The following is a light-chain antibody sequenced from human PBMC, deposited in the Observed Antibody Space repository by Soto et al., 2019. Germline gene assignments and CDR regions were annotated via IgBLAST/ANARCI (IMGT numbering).Light chain of an antibody. Sequence: EIVLTQSPGNLSLSPGARATLSCRASQSVSSSYLAWYRQKPGQAPRLLIYGASSRATGIADRFSGSGSGTDFTLTISRLEPEDFAVYYCQQYGRTFGQGTKVDIK. CDR3: QQYGRT. V-gene: IGKV3-20*01. J-gene: IGKJ1*01. CDR2: GAS. CDR1: QSVSSSY.